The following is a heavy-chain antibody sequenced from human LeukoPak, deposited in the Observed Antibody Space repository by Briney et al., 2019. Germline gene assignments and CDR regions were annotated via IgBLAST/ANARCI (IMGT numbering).Heavy chain of an antibody. D-gene: IGHD3-22*01. CDR1: GFTFSTYT. CDR3: ARGSMIIVADWYFDL. V-gene: IGHV3-48*01. Sequence: GGSLRLSREASGFTFSTYTMNWVRQAPGKGLEWVSFISSSGTTYYADSAKGRFTISRDNAKSSVYLQLNSLRGEDTAVYYCARGSMIIVADWYFDLWGRGTLVTVSS. J-gene: IGHJ2*01. CDR2: ISSSGTT.